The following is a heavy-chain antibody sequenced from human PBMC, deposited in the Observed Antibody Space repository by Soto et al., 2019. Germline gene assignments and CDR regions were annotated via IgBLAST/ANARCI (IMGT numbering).Heavy chain of an antibody. CDR2: LSNTGRRT. V-gene: IGHV3-23*01. CDR1: VFPFGANA. D-gene: IGHD1-26*01. CDR3: ATEMGATQGPFDN. J-gene: IGHJ4*02. Sequence: GGSLRLSCVVSVFPFGANAMSWVRQAPGKGLERVSGLSNTGRRTSYADSVKGRFNISRDNSENTVYLQMNSLRVEDTAVYYCATEMGATQGPFDNWGQGTLVTVSS.